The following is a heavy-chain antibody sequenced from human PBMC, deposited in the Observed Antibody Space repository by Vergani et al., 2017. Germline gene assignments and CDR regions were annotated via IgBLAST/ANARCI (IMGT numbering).Heavy chain of an antibody. D-gene: IGHD3-22*01. CDR3: ARDRRLFNSSGYFVF. Sequence: QVQLVQSGAEVKKPGSSVKVSCKASGGTFSSYAISWVRQAPGQGLEWMGRISGYNGNTNYAQKFQDRVTMTTGTSTSTAYMELRSLRAEDTAVYYCARDRRLFNSSGYFVFWGQGTLVTVSS. V-gene: IGHV1-18*01. CDR2: ISGYNGNT. J-gene: IGHJ4*02. CDR1: GGTFSSYA.